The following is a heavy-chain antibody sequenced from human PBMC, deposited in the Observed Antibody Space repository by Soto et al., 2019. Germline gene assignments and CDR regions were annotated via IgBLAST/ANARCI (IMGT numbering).Heavy chain of an antibody. CDR1: GYTFTSYG. CDR2: ISAYNGNT. V-gene: IGHV1-18*01. Sequence: QVQLVQSGAEVKKPGASVKVSCKASGYTFTSYGISWVRQAPGQGLEWMGWISAYNGNTNYAQKLQGRVTMTTDTSTSTAYMELRSVRSDDTAVYYCARGVWFGESQVRGYYYYYYGMDVWGQGTTVTVSS. CDR3: ARGVWFGESQVRGYYYYYYGMDV. D-gene: IGHD3-10*01. J-gene: IGHJ6*02.